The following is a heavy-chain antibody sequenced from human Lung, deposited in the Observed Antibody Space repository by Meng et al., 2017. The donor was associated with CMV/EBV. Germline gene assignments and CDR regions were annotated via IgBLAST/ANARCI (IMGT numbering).Heavy chain of an antibody. D-gene: IGHD3-10*01. V-gene: IGHV3-30*02. J-gene: IGHJ4*02. CDR1: GLTLSSYG. CDR3: AKDSGRGGHLWFRGVDY. Sequence: SCAASGLTLSSYGIHWVSQAPGRGLEWVEFIRYDGDKKEYVDSVKGRFTISRDNSKNMVNLQMNSLRAEDTAVYYCAKDSGRGGHLWFRGVDYWGQAXLVTVSS. CDR2: IRYDGDKK.